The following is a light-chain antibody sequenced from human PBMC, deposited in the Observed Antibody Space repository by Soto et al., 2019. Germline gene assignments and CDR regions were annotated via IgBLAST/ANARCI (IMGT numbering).Light chain of an antibody. CDR3: CSSAPESTYV. V-gene: IGLV2-23*01. CDR1: SSDVRAYNS. CDR2: KGT. Sequence: QSALAQPASVSGSPGQSISISCTGTSSDVRAYNSVSWYQQHPHRAPQVIIYKGTQRPSGVSNRFSGSTSGNAASLTNSALQADDEADYFCCSSAPESTYVFGTGTKLTVL. J-gene: IGLJ1*01.